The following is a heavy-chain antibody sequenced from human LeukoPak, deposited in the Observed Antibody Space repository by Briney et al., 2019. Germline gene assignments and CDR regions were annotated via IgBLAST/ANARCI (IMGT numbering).Heavy chain of an antibody. CDR3: ARDRLWLYDSSGYPHYYFDY. Sequence: SQTLSLTCTVSGGSISSGAYYWSWIRQHPGKGLEWIGYMYYSGSTYYNPSLKSRVTISVDTSKNQFSLKLSSVTAADTAVYYCARDRLWLYDSSGYPHYYFDYWGQGTLVTVPS. J-gene: IGHJ4*02. D-gene: IGHD3-22*01. CDR2: MYYSGST. CDR1: GGSISSGAYY. V-gene: IGHV4-31*03.